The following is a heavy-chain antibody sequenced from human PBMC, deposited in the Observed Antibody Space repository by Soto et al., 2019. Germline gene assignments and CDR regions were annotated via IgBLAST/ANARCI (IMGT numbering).Heavy chain of an antibody. V-gene: IGHV3-13*04. Sequence: EVQLVESGGGLVQPGGSLRLSCAASGFTFSTYDMHWVRQVTGKGLVWVSAIGTTGDTYYPGSVKGRFTISRDDAKNSLYLQMNSLGAGDTAVYYCARDATYGSGRGPDWYFDLWGRGTVVTVSS. J-gene: IGHJ2*01. CDR3: ARDATYGSGRGPDWYFDL. CDR2: IGTTGDT. D-gene: IGHD3-10*01. CDR1: GFTFSTYD.